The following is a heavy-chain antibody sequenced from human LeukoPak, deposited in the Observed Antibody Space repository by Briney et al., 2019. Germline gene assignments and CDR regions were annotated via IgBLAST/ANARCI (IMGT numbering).Heavy chain of an antibody. D-gene: IGHD4-17*01. V-gene: IGHV4-59*08. J-gene: IGHJ4*02. Sequence: PSETLFLTCTVSGGSISSYYWSWIRQPPGKGLEWIGYIYYSGSTNYNPSLKSRVTISVDTSKNQFSLKLSSVTAADTAVYYCARSVTTAHYFDYWGQGTLVTVSS. CDR2: IYYSGST. CDR3: ARSVTTAHYFDY. CDR1: GGSISSYY.